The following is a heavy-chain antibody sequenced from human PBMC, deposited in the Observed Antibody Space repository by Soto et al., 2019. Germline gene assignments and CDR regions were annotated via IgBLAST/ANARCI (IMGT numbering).Heavy chain of an antibody. D-gene: IGHD1-1*01. CDR2: ITTSGSYV. CDR1: GFTFSSYD. CDR3: VTSGTAPMLRHNWFDP. J-gene: IGHJ5*02. V-gene: IGHV3-21*01. Sequence: EVQLVESGGGLVKPGGSLRLSCAASGFTFSSYDMNWLRQAPGKGLEYVSSITTSGSYVYYGDSVRGRFTISRGNAKNSLFLQMDSLRAEDTAGYYRVTSGTAPMLRHNWFDPWGQGTLVTVSS.